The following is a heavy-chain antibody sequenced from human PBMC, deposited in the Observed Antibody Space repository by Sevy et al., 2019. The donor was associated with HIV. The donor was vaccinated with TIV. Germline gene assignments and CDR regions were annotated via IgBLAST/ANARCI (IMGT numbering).Heavy chain of an antibody. V-gene: IGHV3-23*01. CDR3: AKDWRRTAGGWFDP. D-gene: IGHD3-3*01. J-gene: IGHJ5*02. CDR1: GSTFSSYA. Sequence: GGSLRLSCAASGSTFSSYAMTWVRQAAGKGLEWVSSIEGSGARTYYSDSVKGRSTISRDNFKNTLFLQMSSLRAEDTAVYYCAKDWRRTAGGWFDPWGQGTLVTVSS. CDR2: IEGSGART.